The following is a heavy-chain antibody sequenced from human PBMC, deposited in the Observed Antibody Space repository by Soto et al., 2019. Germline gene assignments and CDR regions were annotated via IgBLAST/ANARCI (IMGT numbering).Heavy chain of an antibody. V-gene: IGHV3-9*01. D-gene: IGHD3-3*01. CDR1: GFNFDDYA. J-gene: IGHJ6*03. CDR2: ISFNSGTT. CDR3: AKDRGFDFWSGYYHMDV. Sequence: EVQLVESGGDLVQPGRSLRLSCAASGFNFDDYAMHWVRQAPGKGLEWVSGISFNSGTTGYADSVKGRFTTSRDNAKNSLYLEMNNLRVEDTAFYYCAKDRGFDFWSGYYHMDVWGRGTTVTVSS.